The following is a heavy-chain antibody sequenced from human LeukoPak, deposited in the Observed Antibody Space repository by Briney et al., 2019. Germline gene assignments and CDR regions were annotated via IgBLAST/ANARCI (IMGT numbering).Heavy chain of an antibody. Sequence: PSETLSLTCSVSGGYIRGYHWSWIRQPPGKGLEWIGYIYYDGSTNYNPSLKSRVTISVDTSKNQFSPRLRSVTAADTAVYYCARYTAMVPFDYWGQGTLVTVSS. J-gene: IGHJ4*02. CDR2: IYYDGST. V-gene: IGHV4-59*01. CDR3: ARYTAMVPFDY. CDR1: GGYIRGYH. D-gene: IGHD5-18*01.